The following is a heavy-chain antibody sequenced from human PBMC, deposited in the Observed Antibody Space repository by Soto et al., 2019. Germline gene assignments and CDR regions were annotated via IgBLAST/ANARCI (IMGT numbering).Heavy chain of an antibody. CDR1: GFTFSSYA. V-gene: IGHV3-23*01. Sequence: GSLRLSCAASGFTFSSYAMSWVRQAPGKGLEWVSAISGSGGSTYYADSVKGRFTISRDNSKNTLYLQMNSLRAEDTAVYYCAKRAPYCSSTSCYSFDYWGQGTLVTVSS. CDR3: AKRAPYCSSTSCYSFDY. CDR2: ISGSGGST. D-gene: IGHD2-2*01. J-gene: IGHJ4*02.